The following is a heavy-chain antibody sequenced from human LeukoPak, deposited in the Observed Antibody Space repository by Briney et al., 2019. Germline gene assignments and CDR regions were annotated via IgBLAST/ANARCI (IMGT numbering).Heavy chain of an antibody. D-gene: IGHD3-22*01. CDR2: ISSSSSYI. CDR3: ARDPIPITMVVVVNYFDY. Sequence: GGSLRLSCAASGFTFSSYSMNWVRQAPGKGLEWVSSISSSSSYIYYADSVKGRFTISRGNAKNSLYLQMTSLRAEDTAVYYCARDPIPITMVVVVNYFDYWGQGTLVTVSS. V-gene: IGHV3-21*01. CDR1: GFTFSSYS. J-gene: IGHJ4*02.